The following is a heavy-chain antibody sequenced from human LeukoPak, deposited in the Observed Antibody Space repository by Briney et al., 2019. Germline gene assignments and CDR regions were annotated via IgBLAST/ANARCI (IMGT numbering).Heavy chain of an antibody. V-gene: IGHV3-11*05. CDR3: AREGSQAAAASVSHSDY. CDR1: GFTFSDYY. CDR2: ISSSSSYT. D-gene: IGHD6-13*01. Sequence: GGSLRPSCAASGFTFSDYYMSWIRQAPGKGLEWVSYISSSSSYTNYADSVKGRFTISRDNAKNSLYLQMNSLRAEDTAVYYCAREGSQAAAASVSHSDYWGQGTLVTVSS. J-gene: IGHJ4*02.